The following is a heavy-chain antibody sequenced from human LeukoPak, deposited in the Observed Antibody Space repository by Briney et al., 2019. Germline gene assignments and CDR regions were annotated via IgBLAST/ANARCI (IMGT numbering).Heavy chain of an antibody. CDR3: ARQGYTASYYFLDY. CDR1: GGSIRSYF. J-gene: IGHJ4*02. Sequence: PSETLSLTCTVSGGSIRSYFWGWVRQPAGKGLEWIGRIYTTGATFYNPSLKTRLTMSIDTSKNQFSLWLTSVVAADTAVYYCARQGYTASYYFLDYWSQGTLVTVSS. V-gene: IGHV4-4*07. CDR2: IYTTGAT. D-gene: IGHD1-26*01.